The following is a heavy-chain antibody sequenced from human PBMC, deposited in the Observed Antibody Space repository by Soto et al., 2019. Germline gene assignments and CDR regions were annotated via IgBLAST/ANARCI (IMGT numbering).Heavy chain of an antibody. CDR2: IIPIFGTA. J-gene: IGHJ5*02. D-gene: IGHD4-4*01. CDR3: ARGEDYSNSRWFDP. Sequence: SVKVSCKASGGTFSSYAISWVRQAPGQGLEWMGGIIPIFGTANYAQKFQGRVAITADESTSTAYMELSSLRSEDTAVYYCARGEDYSNSRWFDPWGQGTLVTVSS. CDR1: GGTFSSYA. V-gene: IGHV1-69*13.